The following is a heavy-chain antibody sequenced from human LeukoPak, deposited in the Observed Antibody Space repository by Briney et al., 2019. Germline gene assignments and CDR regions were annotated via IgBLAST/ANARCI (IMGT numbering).Heavy chain of an antibody. V-gene: IGHV4-39*07. D-gene: IGHD3-10*01. CDR1: GGSINSSSYY. Sequence: SETLSLTCAVSGGSINSSSYYWGWIRQPPGKGLEWIGSIYYGGSTYYNPSLKSRVTISVDMSKNQFSLKLSSVTAADTAVYYCARRYRDWFGAYDWFDPWGQGTLVTVSS. CDR3: ARRYRDWFGAYDWFDP. J-gene: IGHJ5*02. CDR2: IYYGGST.